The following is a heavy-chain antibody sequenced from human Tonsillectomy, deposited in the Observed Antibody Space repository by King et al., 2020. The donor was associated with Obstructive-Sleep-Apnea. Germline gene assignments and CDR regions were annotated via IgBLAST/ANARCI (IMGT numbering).Heavy chain of an antibody. D-gene: IGHD2-8*02. J-gene: IGHJ4*02. V-gene: IGHV3-48*01. CDR2: INGASNKS. Sequence: VQLVQSGGDLVQPGGSLRLSCVASGFTFTSYSMNWVRQAPGKGLEWISYINGASNKSHYADPVKGRFTISRDKGKDSLHLQMNSLRAEDTAVYFCARDKYWAFDLWGQGTLVTVSS. CDR1: GFTFTSYS. CDR3: ARDKYWAFDL.